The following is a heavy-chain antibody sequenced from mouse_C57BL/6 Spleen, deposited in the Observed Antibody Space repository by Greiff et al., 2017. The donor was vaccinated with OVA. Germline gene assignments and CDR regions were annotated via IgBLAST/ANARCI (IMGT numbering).Heavy chain of an antibody. CDR1: GYTFTDYE. Sequence: QVQLQQSGAELVRPGASVTLSCKASGYTFTDYEMHWVKQTPVHGLEWIGAIDPETGGTAYNQKFKGKAILTADKASSTAYMELRSLTSEDSAVYYCTRRRFAYWGQGTLVTVSA. V-gene: IGHV1-15*01. CDR3: TRRRFAY. CDR2: IDPETGGT. J-gene: IGHJ3*01.